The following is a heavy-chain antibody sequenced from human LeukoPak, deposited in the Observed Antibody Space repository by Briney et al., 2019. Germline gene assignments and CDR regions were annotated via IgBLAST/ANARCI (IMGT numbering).Heavy chain of an antibody. D-gene: IGHD5-18*01. Sequence: GGSLRLSCAASGFTFSSYAMHWVRQAPGKGLEWGAVISYDGSNKYYADSVKGRFTISRDNSKNTLYLQMNSLRAEDTAVYYCARGKQLWLYYFDYWGQGTLVTVSS. J-gene: IGHJ4*02. V-gene: IGHV3-30*04. CDR3: ARGKQLWLYYFDY. CDR2: ISYDGSNK. CDR1: GFTFSSYA.